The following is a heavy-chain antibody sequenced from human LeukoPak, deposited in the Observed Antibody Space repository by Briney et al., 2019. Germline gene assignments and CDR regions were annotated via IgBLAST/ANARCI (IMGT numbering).Heavy chain of an antibody. CDR2: ISGDGGST. Sequence: GGSLRLSCAASGFTFDDYAMHWVRQAPGKALEWVSLISGDGGSTYYADSVKGRYTITRDNSNNSPSLQMHSLRPEATALYYCAKDVYIYGYLSDYWGQGTLVTVSS. CDR3: AKDVYIYGYLSDY. D-gene: IGHD5-18*01. CDR1: GFTFDDYA. J-gene: IGHJ4*02. V-gene: IGHV3-43*02.